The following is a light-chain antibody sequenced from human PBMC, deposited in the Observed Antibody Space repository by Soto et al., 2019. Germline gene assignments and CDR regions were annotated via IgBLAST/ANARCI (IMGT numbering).Light chain of an antibody. J-gene: IGKJ2*01. CDR3: MQTLQTPVYT. CDR2: AAS. CDR1: QSLLHNNGYNY. Sequence: VMTQSPLSLPVTPGEPASISCRSSQSLLHNNGYNYLDWYVQKTGQSPQILIYAASNRASGVPDRFSGSGSGTDFTLKISRVEAEDVGVYYCMQTLQTPVYTFGQGTKLEIK. V-gene: IGKV2-28*01.